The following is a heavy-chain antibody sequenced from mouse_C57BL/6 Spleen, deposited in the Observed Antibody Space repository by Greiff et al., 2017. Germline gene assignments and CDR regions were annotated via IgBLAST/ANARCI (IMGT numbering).Heavy chain of an antibody. CDR1: GYTFTDYE. J-gene: IGHJ2*01. Sequence: QVQLQQSGAELVRPGASVTLSCKASGYTFTDYEMHWVKQTPVHGLEWIGAIAPETGGTAYNQKFKGKAILTADKSSSTAYMELRSLTSEDSAVYYCTRAGADYWGQGTTLTVSS. CDR2: IAPETGGT. D-gene: IGHD3-2*02. V-gene: IGHV1-15*01. CDR3: TRAGADY.